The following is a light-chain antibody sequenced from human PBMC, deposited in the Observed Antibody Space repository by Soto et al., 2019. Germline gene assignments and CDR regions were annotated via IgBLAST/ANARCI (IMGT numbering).Light chain of an antibody. CDR1: QSIGSDS. V-gene: IGKV3-20*01. CDR3: QQSGSSLWT. CDR2: DTS. J-gene: IGKJ1*01. Sequence: EIVLTQSPGTLSLSPRQRATLSCRASQSIGSDSLAWYQQKPGQAPRLLIYDTSTRATGIPDRFGGSGSGTDFTLTISRLEPEDFAVYSCQQSGSSLWTFDQGTKVEIK.